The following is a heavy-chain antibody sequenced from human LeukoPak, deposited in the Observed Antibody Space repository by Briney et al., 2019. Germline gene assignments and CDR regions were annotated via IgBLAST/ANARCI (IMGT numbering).Heavy chain of an antibody. CDR2: IWFDGSDK. CDR3: ARDLNREDFDY. Sequence: GGSLRLSCAASEFTFSSYDMHWVRQAPGKGLEWVAIIWFDGSDKYYGDSVKGRFTISRDNSKNTLYLQMNSLRVEDTAVYYCARDLNREDFDYWGQGTLVAVSS. D-gene: IGHD1-14*01. V-gene: IGHV3-33*08. J-gene: IGHJ4*02. CDR1: EFTFSSYD.